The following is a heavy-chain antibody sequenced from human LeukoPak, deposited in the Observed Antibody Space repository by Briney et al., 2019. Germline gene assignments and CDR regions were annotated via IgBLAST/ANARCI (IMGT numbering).Heavy chain of an antibody. CDR2: IIPIFGTA. D-gene: IGHD3-16*02. J-gene: IGHJ4*02. V-gene: IGHV1-69*06. Sequence: SVKVSCKASGGTFSSYAISWVRQAPGQGLEWVGGIIPIFGTANYAQKFQGRVTITADKSTSTAYMELSSLRSEDTAVYYCARSWGIYPHYFDYWGQGPRVPVSS. CDR3: ARSWGIYPHYFDY. CDR1: GGTFSSYA.